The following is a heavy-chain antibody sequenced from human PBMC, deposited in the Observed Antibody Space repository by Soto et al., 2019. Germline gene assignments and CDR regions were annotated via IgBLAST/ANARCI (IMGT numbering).Heavy chain of an antibody. CDR3: ARDSGKGADFDY. Sequence: EVQLVESGGGLVQPGGSQRLSCAASGFTFSDHYMDWVRQAPGKGLEWVGRIRNKANRYTTDYAASVKGRFTISRDDSKVSLYLQMNSLKTEDTAIYYCARDSGKGADFDYWGHGTLATVSS. CDR1: GFTFSDHY. CDR2: IRNKANRYTT. D-gene: IGHD1-26*01. V-gene: IGHV3-72*01. J-gene: IGHJ4*01.